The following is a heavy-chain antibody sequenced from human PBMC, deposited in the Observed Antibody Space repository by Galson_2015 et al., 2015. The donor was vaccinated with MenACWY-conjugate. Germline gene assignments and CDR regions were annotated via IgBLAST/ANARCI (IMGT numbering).Heavy chain of an antibody. D-gene: IGHD3-3*01. Sequence: QSGAEVKRPGESLTISCKASGYTFRNYWIGWVRQMPGKGLEWMGIITPGDGNNLITPPFQGQVTISADMSINTAYLHWSSLKASDSAIYYCVSRPVGTILYWGQGTLVTVSS. CDR1: GYTFRNYW. CDR3: VSRPVGTILY. J-gene: IGHJ4*02. CDR2: ITPGDGNN. V-gene: IGHV5-51*03.